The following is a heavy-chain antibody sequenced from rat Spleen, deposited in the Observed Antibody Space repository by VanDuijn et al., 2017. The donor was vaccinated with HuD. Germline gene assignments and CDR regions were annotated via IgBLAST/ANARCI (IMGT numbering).Heavy chain of an antibody. V-gene: IGHV2S8*01. D-gene: IGHD1-12*02. CDR3: ARVHPADGSYGY. Sequence: QVQLKESGPGLVQPSQTLSLTCTVSGFSLATNGVSWVRQPPGKGLEWIAAISSGGNTYYNSVLKSRLSISRDTSKSQVFLKMNSLQTEDTAMYFCARVHPADGSYGYWGQGVMVTVSS. CDR1: GFSLATNG. J-gene: IGHJ2*01. CDR2: ISSGGNT.